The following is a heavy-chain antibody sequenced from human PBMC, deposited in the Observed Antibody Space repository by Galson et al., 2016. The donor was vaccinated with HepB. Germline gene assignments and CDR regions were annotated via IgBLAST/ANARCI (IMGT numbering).Heavy chain of an antibody. D-gene: IGHD3-10*02. CDR2: DSVHGGRK. V-gene: IGHV3-30*18. Sequence: SLRLSCAASGFASRNYGMHWVRQAPGKGLEWVAADSVHGGRKFYADAVKGRFTISRDSANNMLFLQMTSLRADDTAVYYCAKRHEYCPPVGCSVDYWGQGTLVSVSS. CDR3: AKRHEYCPPVGCSVDY. J-gene: IGHJ4*02. CDR1: GFASRNYG.